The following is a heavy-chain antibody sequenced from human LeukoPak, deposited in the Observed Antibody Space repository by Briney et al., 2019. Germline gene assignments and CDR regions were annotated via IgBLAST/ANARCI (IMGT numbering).Heavy chain of an antibody. D-gene: IGHD2-2*02. CDR2: IYYSGSA. Sequence: SETLSLTCTVSGGSISSYYWSWIRQPPGKGLEWIGYIYYSGSANYNPSLKSRVTISVDTSKNQFSLKLSSVTAADTAVYYCARERREGYCSSTSCYRGNAFDIWGQGTMVTVSS. CDR1: GGSISSYY. J-gene: IGHJ3*02. CDR3: ARERREGYCSSTSCYRGNAFDI. V-gene: IGHV4-59*01.